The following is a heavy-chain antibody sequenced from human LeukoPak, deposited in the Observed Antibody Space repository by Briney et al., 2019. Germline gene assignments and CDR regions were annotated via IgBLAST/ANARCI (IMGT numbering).Heavy chain of an antibody. Sequence: GGSLRLSCAASGFTFSSYWMSCVRQAPGKGLEWVANIKQDGSEKYYVDSVKGRFTISRDNAKNSLYLQMNSLRAEDTAVYYCARDRFYDSSGYYHVYYYYGMDVWGQGTTVTVSS. CDR1: GFTFSSYW. D-gene: IGHD3-22*01. CDR2: IKQDGSEK. V-gene: IGHV3-7*01. J-gene: IGHJ6*02. CDR3: ARDRFYDSSGYYHVYYYYGMDV.